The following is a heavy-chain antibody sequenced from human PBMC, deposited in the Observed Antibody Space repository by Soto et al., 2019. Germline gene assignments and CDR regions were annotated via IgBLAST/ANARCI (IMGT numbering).Heavy chain of an antibody. J-gene: IGHJ4*02. V-gene: IGHV4-30-2*01. CDR1: GGSISSGGYS. CDR2: IYHSGST. Sequence: QLQLQESGSGLVKPSQTLSLTCAVSGGSISSGGYSWSWIRQPPGKGLEWIGYIYHSGSTYYNPSLRSRVPIPVTRSRTPFSLRLGSVPAADTAGYSCAGGPPPVWGQGTLVPVSS. D-gene: IGHD3-16*01. CDR3: AGGPPPV.